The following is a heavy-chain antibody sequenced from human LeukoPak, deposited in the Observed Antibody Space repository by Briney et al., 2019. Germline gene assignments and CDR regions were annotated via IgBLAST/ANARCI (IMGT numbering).Heavy chain of an antibody. CDR2: INPSGGST. J-gene: IGHJ3*02. Sequence: GASVKVSCKASGYTFTRYYMHWVRQAPGQGLEWMGIINPSGGSTSYAQKFQGRVTITADESTSTTYMELSSLRSEDTAVYYCARGVRAVADAFDIWGQGTMVTVSS. V-gene: IGHV1-46*01. CDR1: GYTFTRYY. CDR3: ARGVRAVADAFDI. D-gene: IGHD2-15*01.